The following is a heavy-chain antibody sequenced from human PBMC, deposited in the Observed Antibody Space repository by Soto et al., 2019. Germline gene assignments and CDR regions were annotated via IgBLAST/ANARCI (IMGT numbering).Heavy chain of an antibody. J-gene: IGHJ4*02. D-gene: IGHD2-8*01. CDR3: ARDRYCTNGVCYSFDY. CDR1: GDSFSSYT. CDR2: IIPILGIA. V-gene: IGHV1-69*04. Sequence: SVKVYCTASGDSFSSYTISWLRQDHGKGLEWMGRIIPILGIANYAQKVQGRVTITADKSTSTAYMELSSLRSEDTAVYYCARDRYCTNGVCYSFDYWGQGTLVTVSS.